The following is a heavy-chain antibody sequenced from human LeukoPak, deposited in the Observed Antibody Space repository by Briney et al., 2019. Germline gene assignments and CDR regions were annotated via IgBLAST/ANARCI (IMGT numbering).Heavy chain of an antibody. CDR1: GGSISSYY. J-gene: IGHJ4*02. CDR2: IYYSGST. D-gene: IGHD3-10*01. CDR3: ARHRSAPTYFDY. Sequence: SETLSLTCTVSGGSISSYYWSWIRQPPGKGLEWIGYIYYSGSTNYNPSLKSRVTISVDTSKNQFSLKLSSVTAADTAVYYCARHRSAPTYFDYWGQGTLVTVSS. V-gene: IGHV4-59*01.